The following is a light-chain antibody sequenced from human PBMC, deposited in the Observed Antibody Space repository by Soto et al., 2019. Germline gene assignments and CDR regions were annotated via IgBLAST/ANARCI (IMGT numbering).Light chain of an antibody. J-gene: IGKJ2*01. CDR2: AAS. Sequence: EVVLTQSPGTLSLSPGERATLSCRASQSVSSSFLAWYQQKPGQAPRLLIHAASTGATGIPARFRGSGSGTDFTLTISSLEHEDSAVYFCHQYDDSPQTFGQGTKVEIK. CDR3: HQYDDSPQT. V-gene: IGKV3-20*01. CDR1: QSVSSSF.